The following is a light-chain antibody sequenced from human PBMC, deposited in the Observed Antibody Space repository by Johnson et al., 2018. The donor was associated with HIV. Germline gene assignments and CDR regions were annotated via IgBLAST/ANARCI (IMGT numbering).Light chain of an antibody. V-gene: IGLV1-51*01. CDR1: SSNIGNNR. Sequence: QSVLTQPPSVSAAPGQKVTISCSGSSSNIGNNRVSWYQQLPGTAPKLLIYDNNKRPSGIPDRFSGSKSGTSATLGITGLQTGDEADYYCGTWDSSLSGVFGTGTKGTVL. CDR2: DNN. J-gene: IGLJ1*01. CDR3: GTWDSSLSGV.